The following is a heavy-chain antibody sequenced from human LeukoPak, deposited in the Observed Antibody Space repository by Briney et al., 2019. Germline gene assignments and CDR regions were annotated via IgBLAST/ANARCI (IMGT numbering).Heavy chain of an antibody. CDR3: AKAGAVSPPTVDY. V-gene: IGHV7-4-1*02. Sequence: ASVKVSCKASGYTFTRYATNWVRQAPGQGLEWMGWINTNTGNPTYAQGFTGRFVFSLDTSVSTAYLQISSLKAEDTAVYYCAKAGAVSPPTVDYWGQGTLVTVSS. J-gene: IGHJ4*02. D-gene: IGHD6-19*01. CDR1: GYTFTRYA. CDR2: INTNTGNP.